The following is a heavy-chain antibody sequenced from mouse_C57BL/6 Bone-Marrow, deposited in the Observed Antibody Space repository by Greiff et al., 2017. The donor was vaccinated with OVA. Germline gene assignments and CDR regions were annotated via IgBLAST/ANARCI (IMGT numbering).Heavy chain of an antibody. D-gene: IGHD2-2*01. CDR2: INPDSSTI. J-gene: IGHJ1*03. Sequence: EVQLQQSGGGLVQPGGSLKLSCAASGIAFSRYWMSWVRRAPGKGLEWIGEINPDSSTINYAPSLKDKFIFSRDNAKNTLYLQMSNVRSEDTAHYYCARRKLMVTARYFDVWGTGTTVTVSS. CDR1: GIAFSRYW. V-gene: IGHV4-1*01. CDR3: ARRKLMVTARYFDV.